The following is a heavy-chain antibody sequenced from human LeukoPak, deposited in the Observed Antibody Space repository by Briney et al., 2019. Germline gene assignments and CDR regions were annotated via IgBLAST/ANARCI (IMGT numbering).Heavy chain of an antibody. CDR2: IHSGGDT. CDR1: GFTVSSDF. J-gene: IGHJ3*01. CDR3: VRAQISIMTSGNALDS. Sequence: PGGSLRLSCAASGFTVSSDFMGWVRQPPGKGLEWVSIIHSGGDTYYADSVKGRFTISRDNSKNTLYMDMINVRPDDTAVYYCVRAQISIMTSGNALDSWGPGTVVTVSS. D-gene: IGHD3-16*01. V-gene: IGHV3-53*01.